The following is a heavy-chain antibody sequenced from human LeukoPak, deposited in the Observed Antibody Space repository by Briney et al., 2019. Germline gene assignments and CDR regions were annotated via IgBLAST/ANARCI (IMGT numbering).Heavy chain of an antibody. CDR2: IYYSGST. V-gene: IGHV4-59*01. J-gene: IGHJ4*02. CDR3: ARAGDYVWGSYHDY. Sequence: PSETLSLTCTVSGGSISSYYWSWIRQPPGKGLEWIGYIYYSGSTNYNPSLKSRVTISVDTSKNQFSLKLSSVTAADAAVYYCARAGDYVWGSYHDYWGQGTLVTVSS. D-gene: IGHD3-16*02. CDR1: GGSISSYY.